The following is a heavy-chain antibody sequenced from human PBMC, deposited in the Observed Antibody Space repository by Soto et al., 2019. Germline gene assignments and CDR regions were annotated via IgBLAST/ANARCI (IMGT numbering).Heavy chain of an antibody. CDR3: ERHVTLEASWGDGGLET. J-gene: IGHJ4*02. D-gene: IGHD3-10*01. CDR1: GYSFTSYL. V-gene: IGHV5-51*01. CDR2: IYPGDSDT. Sequence: PGESLKISCKVSGYSFTSYLIGWVRQMPGKGLEWMGIIYPGDSDTRYSPSFQGQVTISADKSISTAYLQWSSLKASDTAMYYCERHVTLEASWGDGGLETWGQGTLVKVYS.